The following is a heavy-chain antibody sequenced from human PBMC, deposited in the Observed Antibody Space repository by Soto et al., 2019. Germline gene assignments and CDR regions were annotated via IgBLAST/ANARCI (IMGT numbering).Heavy chain of an antibody. D-gene: IGHD2-8*01. CDR2: IRSYNNST. V-gene: IGHV1-18*01. J-gene: IGHJ4*02. Sequence: ASVKVSCKASGYSFTSYGVNWVRQSPGQGLEWMGWIRSYNNSTNYAQKLQGRVTMTTDTSTNTAYMELRSLRSDDTAVYYCARHGNGDDYWGQGTLVTVSS. CDR3: ARHGNGDDY. CDR1: GYSFTSYG.